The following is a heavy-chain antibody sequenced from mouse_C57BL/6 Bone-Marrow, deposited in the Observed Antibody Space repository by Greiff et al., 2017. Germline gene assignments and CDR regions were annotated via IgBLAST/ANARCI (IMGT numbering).Heavy chain of an antibody. Sequence: QVQLQQSGAELARPGASVKLSCKASGYTFTSYGISWVKQRTGQGLEWIGEIYPRSGNTYYNEKFKGKATLTADKSSSTAYMELRSLSSEDSAVYFCARWNDDYDGRSFDYGGQGTTLTVSS. V-gene: IGHV1-81*01. J-gene: IGHJ2*01. CDR3: ARWNDDYDGRSFDY. CDR2: IYPRSGNT. D-gene: IGHD2-4*01. CDR1: GYTFTSYG.